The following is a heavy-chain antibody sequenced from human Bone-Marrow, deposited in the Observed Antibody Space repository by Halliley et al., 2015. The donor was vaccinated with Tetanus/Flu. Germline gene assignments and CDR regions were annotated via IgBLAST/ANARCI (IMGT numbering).Heavy chain of an antibody. CDR2: IWYDGSTK. Sequence: SGFIFSNYGMHWVRQTSGKGPEWVAVIWYDGSTKYYADSLKGRFTISRDNAKNSVYLQMNSLRAEDSGVYYCARDYSGWIYWGQGTRVTVSS. CDR3: ARDYSGWIY. V-gene: IGHV3-33*01. D-gene: IGHD5-12*01. J-gene: IGHJ4*02. CDR1: GFIFSNYG.